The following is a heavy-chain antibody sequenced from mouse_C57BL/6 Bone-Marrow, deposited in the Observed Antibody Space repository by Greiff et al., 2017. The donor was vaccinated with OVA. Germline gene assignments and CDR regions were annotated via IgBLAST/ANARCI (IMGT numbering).Heavy chain of an antibody. CDR2: IHPNSGST. CDR3: ARRLLRWAMDY. Sequence: QVQLQQPGAELVKPGASVKLSCKASGYTFTSYWMHWVKQRPGQGLEWIGMIHPNSGSTNYNEKFKSKATLNVDKSSSTAYMQLSSLTSEDYAVYYCARRLLRWAMDYWGQGTSVTVSS. J-gene: IGHJ4*01. D-gene: IGHD2-3*01. CDR1: GYTFTSYW. V-gene: IGHV1-64*01.